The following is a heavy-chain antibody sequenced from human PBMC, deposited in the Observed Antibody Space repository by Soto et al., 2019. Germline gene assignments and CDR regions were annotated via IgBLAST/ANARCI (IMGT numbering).Heavy chain of an antibody. J-gene: IGHJ4*02. V-gene: IGHV4-39*01. Sequence: SETLSLTCTVSGGSISSSSYYWGWIRQPPGKGLEWIGSIYYSGSTYYNPSLKSRVTISVDTSKNQFSLKLSSVTAADTAVYYCARQSVVVAATLFDYWGQGTLVTVSS. CDR2: IYYSGST. CDR3: ARQSVVVAATLFDY. D-gene: IGHD2-15*01. CDR1: GGSISSSSYY.